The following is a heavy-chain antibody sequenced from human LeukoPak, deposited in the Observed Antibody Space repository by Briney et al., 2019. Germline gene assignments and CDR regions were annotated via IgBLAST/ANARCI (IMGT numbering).Heavy chain of an antibody. J-gene: IGHJ4*02. Sequence: SGGSLRLSCAASGFTVSSNYMSWVRQAPGKGLEWVSVIYSGGSTYYADSVEGRFTISRDNSKNTLYLQMNSLRAEDTAVYYCARWELHYFDYWGQGTLVTVSS. D-gene: IGHD1-26*01. V-gene: IGHV3-66*01. CDR3: ARWELHYFDY. CDR2: IYSGGST. CDR1: GFTVSSNY.